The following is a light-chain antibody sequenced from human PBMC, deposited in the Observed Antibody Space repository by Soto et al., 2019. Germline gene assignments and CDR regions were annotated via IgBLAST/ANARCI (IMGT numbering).Light chain of an antibody. CDR3: QKRSNWLRT. CDR1: QSVSSY. Sequence: TLSLSPGERATLSCRASQSVSSYLAWYQQKPGQAPRLLIYDASNRATGIPARFSGSGSGTDFTLTISSLEPEDFAVYYCQKRSNWLRTFGQGTKVDI. V-gene: IGKV3-11*01. CDR2: DAS. J-gene: IGKJ1*01.